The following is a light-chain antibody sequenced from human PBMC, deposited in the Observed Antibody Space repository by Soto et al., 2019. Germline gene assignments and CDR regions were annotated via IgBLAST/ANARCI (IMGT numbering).Light chain of an antibody. CDR3: CSYAGGYIYL. V-gene: IGLV2-11*01. J-gene: IGLJ1*01. Sequence: QSVLTQPRSVSGSPRQSVTISCTGTGNDVGAYNYVSWYQQHPGRPPKLMIYDVTKWPSGVPERFSGSKSGNTASLTISGLQAEDEADYFCCSYAGGYIYLFGTGTKVTVL. CDR2: DVT. CDR1: GNDVGAYNY.